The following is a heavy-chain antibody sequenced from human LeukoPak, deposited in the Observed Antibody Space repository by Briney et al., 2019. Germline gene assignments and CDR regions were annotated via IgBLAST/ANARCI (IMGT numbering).Heavy chain of an antibody. V-gene: IGHV4-59*01. CDR1: GGSISSYY. J-gene: IGHJ5*02. Sequence: SETLSLTCTVSGGSISSYYWSWIRQPPGKGLEWIGYIYYSGSTNYNPSLKSRVTISVDTSKNQFSLKLSSVAAADTAVYYCAREDIWFGELSGFDPWGQGALVTVSS. CDR2: IYYSGST. D-gene: IGHD3-10*01. CDR3: AREDIWFGELSGFDP.